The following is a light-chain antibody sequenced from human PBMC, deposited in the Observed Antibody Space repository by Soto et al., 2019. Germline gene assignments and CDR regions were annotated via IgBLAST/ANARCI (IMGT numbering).Light chain of an antibody. Sequence: DIVMTQSPDSLAVSLGERATINCKSSQSVLYSSNNKNYLAWYQQKPGQPPKLLIYWASTRESGVPDRFSGSGSGTDFTLTISSLQAEDVALYYCQQYYSTPFTFGSGTKVDIK. J-gene: IGKJ3*01. CDR2: WAS. V-gene: IGKV4-1*01. CDR1: QSVLYSSNNKNY. CDR3: QQYYSTPFT.